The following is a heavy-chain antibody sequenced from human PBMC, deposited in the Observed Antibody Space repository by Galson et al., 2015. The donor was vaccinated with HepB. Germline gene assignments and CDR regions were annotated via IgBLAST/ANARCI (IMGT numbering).Heavy chain of an antibody. D-gene: IGHD3-10*01. CDR3: ARDRTHLWFGESKSSPNWFDP. Sequence: SVKVSCKASGYTFTSYGISWVRQAPGQGLEWMGWISAYNGNTNYAQKLQGRVTMTTDTSTSTAYMELRSLRSDDTAVYYCARDRTHLWFGESKSSPNWFDPWGQGTLVTVSS. J-gene: IGHJ5*02. V-gene: IGHV1-18*04. CDR1: GYTFTSYG. CDR2: ISAYNGNT.